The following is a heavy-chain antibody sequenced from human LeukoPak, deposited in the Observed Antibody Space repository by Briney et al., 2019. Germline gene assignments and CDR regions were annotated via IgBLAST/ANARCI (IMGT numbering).Heavy chain of an antibody. J-gene: IGHJ4*02. V-gene: IGHV1-2*02. CDR3: ARVQAMIVVASYYFDY. Sequence: ASVKVSCKASGYTFTGYYMHWVRQAPGQGLEWVGWINPNSGGTNYAQKFQGRVTMTRDTSISTAYMELSRLRSDDTAVYYCARVQAMIVVASYYFDYWGQGTLVTVSS. CDR1: GYTFTGYY. CDR2: INPNSGGT. D-gene: IGHD3-22*01.